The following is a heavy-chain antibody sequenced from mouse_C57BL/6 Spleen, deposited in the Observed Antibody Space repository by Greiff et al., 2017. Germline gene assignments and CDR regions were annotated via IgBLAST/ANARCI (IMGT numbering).Heavy chain of an antibody. CDR1: GYTFTSYT. Sequence: VQGVESGAELARPGASVKMSCKASGYTFTSYTMHWVKQRPGQGLEWIGYINPSSGYTKYNQKFKDKATLTADKSSSTAYMQLSSLTSEDSAVYYCARWGTTAPDYWGQGTTLTVSS. CDR3: ARWGTTAPDY. J-gene: IGHJ2*01. CDR2: INPSSGYT. D-gene: IGHD1-2*01. V-gene: IGHV1-4*01.